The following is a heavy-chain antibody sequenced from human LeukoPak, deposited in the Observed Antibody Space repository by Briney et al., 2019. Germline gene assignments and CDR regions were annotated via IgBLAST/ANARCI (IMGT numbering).Heavy chain of an antibody. CDR1: GYTFTGYY. CDR3: ARAGSGSGWYFDY. CDR2: INPNSGGT. V-gene: IGHV1-2*02. D-gene: IGHD6-19*01. J-gene: IGHJ4*02. Sequence: ASVKVSCKASGYTFTGYYMHWVRQAPGQGLEWMGWINPNSGGTNYAQKFQGRVTMTRDTSISTAYMELSGLRSDDTAVYYCARAGSGSGWYFDYWGQGTLVTVSS.